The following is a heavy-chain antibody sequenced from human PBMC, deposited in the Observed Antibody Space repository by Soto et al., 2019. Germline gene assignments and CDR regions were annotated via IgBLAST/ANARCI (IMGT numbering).Heavy chain of an antibody. V-gene: IGHV1-18*01. Sequence: QVQLVQSGGEVKKPGASVTVSCKASGYTFINYHITWVRQAPGQGLEWMAWINTYNGMTDYAQRFQGRVTMTRDTSTSTAYMELRNLGSDYTAVYFFAKSPRGEMATDWGQGTLVTVSS. CDR2: INTYNGMT. D-gene: IGHD5-12*01. J-gene: IGHJ4*02. CDR3: AKSPRGEMATD. CDR1: GYTFINYH.